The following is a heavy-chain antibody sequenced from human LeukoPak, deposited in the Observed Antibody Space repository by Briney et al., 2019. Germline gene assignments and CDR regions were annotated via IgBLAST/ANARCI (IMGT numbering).Heavy chain of an antibody. J-gene: IGHJ3*02. CDR3: ARERQWEPTTSDAFDI. V-gene: IGHV4-4*07. CDR2: TYTSGST. Sequence: SETLSLTCTVSGGSISSYYWSWIRQPAGKGLEWIGRTYTSGSTNYNPSLKSRVTMSVDTSKNQFSLKLSSVTAADTAVYYCARERQWEPTTSDAFDIWGQGTMVTVSS. D-gene: IGHD1-26*01. CDR1: GGSISSYY.